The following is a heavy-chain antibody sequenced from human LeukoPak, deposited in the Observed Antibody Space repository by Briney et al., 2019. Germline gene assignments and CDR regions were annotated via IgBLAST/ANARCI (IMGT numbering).Heavy chain of an antibody. CDR1: GYTFTGYW. V-gene: IGHV1-46*01. CDR3: ARVGCSSTSCYGRGYYYYYMDV. J-gene: IGHJ6*03. Sequence: ASVKVSCKAFGYTFTGYWMHWVRQAPGQGPEWMGVISPSGGSTIYAQKFKGRVTLTRDMSTSTDYLELSSLRSEDTAVYYCARVGCSSTSCYGRGYYYYYMDVWGKGTTVTVSS. CDR2: ISPSGGST. D-gene: IGHD2-2*01.